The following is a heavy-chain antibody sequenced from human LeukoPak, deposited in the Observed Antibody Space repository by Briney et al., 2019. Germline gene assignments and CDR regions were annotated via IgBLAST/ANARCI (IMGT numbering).Heavy chain of an antibody. Sequence: ASVEVSCKASGYTFTGYYMHWVRQATGQGLEWMGWMNPNSGNTGYAQKFWGRVTMTRNTSTSTAYMELSSLRSEDTGVYYCARGRGKYSSLDYWGQGTLVTVSS. D-gene: IGHD5-18*01. J-gene: IGHJ4*02. V-gene: IGHV1-8*02. CDR1: GYTFTGYY. CDR3: ARGRGKYSSLDY. CDR2: MNPNSGNT.